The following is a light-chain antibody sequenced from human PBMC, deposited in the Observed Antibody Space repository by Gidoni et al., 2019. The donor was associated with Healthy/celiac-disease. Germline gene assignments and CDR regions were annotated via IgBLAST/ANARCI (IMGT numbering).Light chain of an antibody. CDR1: SSDVGGYNY. CDR2: NVS. V-gene: IGLV2-14*01. J-gene: IGLJ1*01. Sequence: QSALTQPASVSGSPGQSITIPCTGTSSDVGGYNYVSWYQPHPGKSPKLLIYNVSNRPSGVSNRVSGSKSGNTASLTISGLQAEDEADYYCSSYTSSSTYVFGTGTKVTVL. CDR3: SSYTSSSTYV.